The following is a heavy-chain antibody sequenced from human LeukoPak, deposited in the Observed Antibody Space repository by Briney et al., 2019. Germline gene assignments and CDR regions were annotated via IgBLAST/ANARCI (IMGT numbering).Heavy chain of an antibody. Sequence: ASVKVSCKASGFTFTSSAMQWVRQARGQRLEWIGWIVVGSGNTNYAQKFQERVTITRDMSTSTAYMELSSLRSEDTAVYYCAADPRVIDDAFDIWGQGTMVTVSS. D-gene: IGHD3-16*02. CDR3: AADPRVIDDAFDI. CDR2: IVVGSGNT. V-gene: IGHV1-58*02. CDR1: GFTFTSSA. J-gene: IGHJ3*02.